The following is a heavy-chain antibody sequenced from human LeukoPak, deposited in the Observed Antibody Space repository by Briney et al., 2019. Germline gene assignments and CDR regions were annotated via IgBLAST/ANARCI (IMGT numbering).Heavy chain of an antibody. CDR2: IKGDGSST. J-gene: IGHJ4*02. V-gene: IGHV3-74*01. CDR3: VRDGVGAPPFDY. D-gene: IGHD1-26*01. Sequence: GGSLRLSCAASGFTFSSNWMHWVRQAPGRGLVWVSRIKGDGSSTSYADSVKGRFTISRDNAKNTLFLQMNSLRAEDTAVYYCVRDGVGAPPFDYWGQGTLITVSS. CDR1: GFTFSSNW.